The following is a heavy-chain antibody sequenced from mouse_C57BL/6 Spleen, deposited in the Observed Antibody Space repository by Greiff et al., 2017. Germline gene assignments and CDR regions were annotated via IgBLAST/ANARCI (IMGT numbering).Heavy chain of an antibody. J-gene: IGHJ3*01. CDR1: GYAFSSSW. D-gene: IGHD3-2*02. CDR3: ARWDSSGYSWFAY. Sequence: VQLQQSGPELVKPGASVKISCKASGYAFSSSWMNWVKQRPGKGLEWIGRLYPGDGDTNYNGKFKGKATLTADKSSSTAYMQLSSLTSEDSAVYFCARWDSSGYSWFAYWGQGTLVTVSA. CDR2: LYPGDGDT. V-gene: IGHV1-82*01.